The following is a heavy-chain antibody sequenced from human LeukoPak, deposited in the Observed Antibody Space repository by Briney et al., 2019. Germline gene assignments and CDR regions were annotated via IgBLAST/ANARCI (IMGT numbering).Heavy chain of an antibody. CDR2: INSDGSST. J-gene: IGHJ4*02. CDR3: ARGVRWSGMNFDY. CDR1: GFTFSSYW. Sequence: GGSLRLSCAASGFTFSSYWMHWVRQAPGKGLVWVSRINSDGSSTSYADSVKGRFTISRDNAKNSLYLQMNSLRAEDTAVYYCARGVRWSGMNFDYWGQGTLVTVSS. D-gene: IGHD3-3*01. V-gene: IGHV3-74*01.